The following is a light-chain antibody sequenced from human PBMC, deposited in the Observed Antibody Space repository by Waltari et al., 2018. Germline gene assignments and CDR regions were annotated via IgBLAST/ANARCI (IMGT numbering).Light chain of an antibody. V-gene: IGKV3-15*01. CDR2: GAS. CDR1: ESISRN. Sequence: IEMTQSPATLSVSPGERVTLSCRASESISRNLAWYQQKPGQVPRLLFYGASTSATGVPARFSGSGSGTEFTLTISSLQSEDSAVYYCQQYHNWPPRTFGQGTKVEIK. J-gene: IGKJ1*01. CDR3: QQYHNWPPRT.